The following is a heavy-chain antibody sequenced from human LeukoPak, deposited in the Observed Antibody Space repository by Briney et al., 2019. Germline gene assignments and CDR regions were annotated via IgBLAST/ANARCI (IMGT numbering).Heavy chain of an antibody. CDR1: GFTFSSYA. J-gene: IGHJ4*02. V-gene: IGHV3-23*01. D-gene: IGHD3-10*01. Sequence: PGGSLRLSCAASGFTFSSYAMNWVRQAPGKGLEWVSTIGGSGGSTYYADSVKGRFTISRDNSKNTLYLQMNSLRAEDTAVYYCAKALGGSGSNFDYWGQGTLVTVSS. CDR3: AKALGGSGSNFDY. CDR2: IGGSGGST.